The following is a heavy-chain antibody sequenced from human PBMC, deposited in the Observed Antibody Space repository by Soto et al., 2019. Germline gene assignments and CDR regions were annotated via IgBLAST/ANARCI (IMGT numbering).Heavy chain of an antibody. CDR3: AKVGYNWNDGDYYFDY. V-gene: IGHV3-30*18. D-gene: IGHD1-1*01. CDR1: GFTFSSYG. Sequence: GSLRLSCAASGFTFSSYGMHWVRQAPGKGLEWVAVISYDGSNKYYADSVKGRFTISRDNSKNTLYLQMNSLRAEDTAVYYCAKVGYNWNDGDYYFDYWGQGTLVTVSS. CDR2: ISYDGSNK. J-gene: IGHJ4*02.